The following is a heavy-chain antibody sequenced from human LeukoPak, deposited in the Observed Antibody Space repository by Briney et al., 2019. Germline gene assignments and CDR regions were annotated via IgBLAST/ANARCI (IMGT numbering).Heavy chain of an antibody. CDR3: ARHLSSISSCPNY. V-gene: IGHV5-51*01. J-gene: IGHJ4*02. CDR1: GYSFTSYW. D-gene: IGHD2-2*01. Sequence: GESLKISCKGSGYSFTSYWIGWVRPLPGNGLEWMGIIYPGDSDTSYSPSFQGQVTISADKSVSTPYLHGSSLEASDTAIYYCARHLSSISSCPNYWGQGALVTVSS. CDR2: IYPGDSDT.